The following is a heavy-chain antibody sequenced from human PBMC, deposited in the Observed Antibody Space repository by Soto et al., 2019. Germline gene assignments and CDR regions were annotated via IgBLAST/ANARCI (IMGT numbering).Heavy chain of an antibody. CDR3: AKDSRITMIVVVRYYFDY. D-gene: IGHD3-22*01. J-gene: IGHJ4*02. Sequence: EVQLLESGGGLVQPGGSLRLSCAASGFTFSSYAKSWVRQAPGKGLEWVSAISGSGGSTYYADSVKGRFTISRDNSKNTLYLQINSLRAEDTAVYYCAKDSRITMIVVVRYYFDYWGQGTLVTVSS. CDR1: GFTFSSYA. V-gene: IGHV3-23*01. CDR2: ISGSGGST.